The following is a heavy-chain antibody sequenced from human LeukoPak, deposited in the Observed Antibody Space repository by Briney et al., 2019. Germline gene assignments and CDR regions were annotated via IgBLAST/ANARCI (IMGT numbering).Heavy chain of an antibody. V-gene: IGHV3-64*01. CDR3: ARAAYSSTWYSRYFDL. CDR1: GFTFSSYA. Sequence: AGGSLRLSCAASGFTFSSYAMHWVRQAPGKGLEYVSAISSNGGSTYYANSVKGRFTISRDNSKNTLYLQMNSLRAGDTAVYYCARAAYSSTWYSRYFDLWGRGTLVTVSS. D-gene: IGHD6-13*01. CDR2: ISSNGGST. J-gene: IGHJ2*01.